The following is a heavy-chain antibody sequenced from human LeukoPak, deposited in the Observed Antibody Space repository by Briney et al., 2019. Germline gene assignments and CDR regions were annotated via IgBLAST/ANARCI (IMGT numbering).Heavy chain of an antibody. V-gene: IGHV3-21*06. D-gene: IGHD6-19*01. J-gene: IGHJ4*02. CDR1: GFTFSSQN. CDR2: ISTRGDST. CDR3: VKQGWLEY. Sequence: GGSLSLPCAASGFTFSSQNMNWARQAPGKGLEWVAYISTRGDSTKYADSVEGRFTISRDNAENSLYLLMNSLRVEDTAVYYCVKQGWLEYWGQG.